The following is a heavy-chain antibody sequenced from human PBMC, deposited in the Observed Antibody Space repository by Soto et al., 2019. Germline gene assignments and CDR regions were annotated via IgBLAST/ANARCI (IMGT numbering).Heavy chain of an antibody. CDR2: INPSGGST. Sequence: GASVKVSSKASGYTFTSYYMHWVRQAPGQGLEWMGIINPSGGSTSYAQKFQGRVTMTRDTSTSTVYMELSSLRSEDTTVYYCARNTEPINLYCSSTSCYEGLNWFDPWGQGTLVTVSS. D-gene: IGHD2-2*01. CDR1: GYTFTSYY. J-gene: IGHJ5*02. CDR3: ARNTEPINLYCSSTSCYEGLNWFDP. V-gene: IGHV1-46*03.